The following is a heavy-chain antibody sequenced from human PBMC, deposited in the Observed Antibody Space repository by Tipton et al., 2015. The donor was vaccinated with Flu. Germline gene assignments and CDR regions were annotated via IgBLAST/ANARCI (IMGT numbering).Heavy chain of an antibody. CDR1: GASISSSPYY. J-gene: IGHJ4*02. CDR2: RDYSGNT. Sequence: LRLSCTVSGASISSSPYYWGWVRQSPGKGLEWIGTRDYSGNTHYNPSLESRVTISVGTPKTQFFLSLTSVTAADTAVYYCARDPAGYYDNSAYYIFDYWGQGTLVTVSS. D-gene: IGHD3-22*01. CDR3: ARDPAGYYDNSAYYIFDY. V-gene: IGHV4-39*07.